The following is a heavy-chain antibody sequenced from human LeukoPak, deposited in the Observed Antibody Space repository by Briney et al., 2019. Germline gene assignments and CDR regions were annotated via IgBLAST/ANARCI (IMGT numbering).Heavy chain of an antibody. CDR2: ISSSSSTI. J-gene: IGHJ4*02. D-gene: IGHD3-22*01. CDR1: GFTFSSYA. CDR3: ARDWATAPRLMYYYDSSGYYE. V-gene: IGHV3-48*02. Sequence: GGSLRLSCAASGFTFSSYAMHWVRQAPGKGLEWVSYISSSSSTIYYADSVKGRFTISRDNAKNSLYLQMNSLRDEDTAVYYCARDWATAPRLMYYYDSSGYYEWGQGTLVTVSS.